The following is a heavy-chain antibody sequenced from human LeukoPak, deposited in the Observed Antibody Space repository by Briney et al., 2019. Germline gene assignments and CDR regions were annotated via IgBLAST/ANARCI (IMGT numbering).Heavy chain of an antibody. Sequence: PSETLSLTCTVSGGSISSYYWSWIRQPPGKGLEWIGYIYYSGSTNYNPSLKSRVTISVDTSKNQFSLKLSSVTAADTAVYYCATLASRRWFDPWGQGTLVTVSS. CDR3: ATLASRRWFDP. CDR1: GGSISSYY. V-gene: IGHV4-59*12. CDR2: IYYSGST. J-gene: IGHJ5*02. D-gene: IGHD2/OR15-2a*01.